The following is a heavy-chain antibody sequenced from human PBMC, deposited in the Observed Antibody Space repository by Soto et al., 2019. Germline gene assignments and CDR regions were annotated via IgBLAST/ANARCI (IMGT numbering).Heavy chain of an antibody. D-gene: IGHD1-26*01. J-gene: IGHJ4*02. V-gene: IGHV1-3*01. CDR2: INAGNGNT. CDR1: GYTFTSYA. CDR3: ARGASPLIDY. Sequence: QVQLVQSGAEVKKPGPSVKVSCKASGYTFTSYAMHWVRQAPGQRLEWMGWINAGNGNTKYSQKFQGRVTIIRDTSASTAYMELSSLRSEDTAVYYCARGASPLIDYWGQGTLVTVSS.